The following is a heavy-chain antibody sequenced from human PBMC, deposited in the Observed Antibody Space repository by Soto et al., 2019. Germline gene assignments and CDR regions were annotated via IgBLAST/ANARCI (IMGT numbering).Heavy chain of an antibody. CDR1: GYTFTSYG. CDR2: ISVYNGNT. CDR3: ASGWFGEFVYYFAY. V-gene: IGHV1-18*01. Sequence: QVQLVQSGAEVKKPGASVKVSCKASGYTFTSYGISWVRQAPGQGLEWMGWISVYNGNTNYEQKRQGRVTMTSDTSTSTAEMEVMSLRSDDTAVYYCASGWFGEFVYYFAYWGQGTLVTVSS. D-gene: IGHD3-10*01. J-gene: IGHJ4*02.